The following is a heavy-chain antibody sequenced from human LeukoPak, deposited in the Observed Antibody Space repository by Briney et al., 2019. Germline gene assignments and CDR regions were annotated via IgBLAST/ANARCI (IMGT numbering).Heavy chain of an antibody. CDR3: ARAGYCSSTSCYTFYGMDV. CDR2: ISSSSSYT. D-gene: IGHD2-2*01. V-gene: IGHV3-11*06. CDR1: GYTFSDYY. J-gene: IGHJ6*04. Sequence: GGSLRLSCAASGYTFSDYYMSWIRQAPGKGLEWVSYISSSSSYTNYADSVKGRFTISRDNAKNSLYLQMNSLRAEDTAVYYCARAGYCSSTSCYTFYGMDVWGKGTTVTVSS.